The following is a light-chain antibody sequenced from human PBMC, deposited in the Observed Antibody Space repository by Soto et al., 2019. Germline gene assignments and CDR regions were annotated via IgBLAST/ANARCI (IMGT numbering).Light chain of an antibody. V-gene: IGKV1-39*01. CDR2: AAS. Sequence: DTQMNESPSSLPGPVRDRFPTNCWASQTISNDLNWYQQKPGKVPKLLIYAASSLESGVPSRFSGSGSGTDFILTISSLQPEDFATYYCQQAYSFPINCGKGTRLEIK. CDR3: QQAYSFPIN. CDR1: QTISND. J-gene: IGKJ5*01.